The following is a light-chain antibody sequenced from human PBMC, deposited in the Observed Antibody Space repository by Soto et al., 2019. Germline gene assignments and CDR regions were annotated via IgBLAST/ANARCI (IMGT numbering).Light chain of an antibody. Sequence: DIVMTQSPLSLPVTPGEPASISCRSSQSLLHSNGYNYLDWYLQKPGQSPQLLIYLGSNRASGVPDRFSGSESGTYFTLKISRVEAEDVGVYYCMQALQIPTFGQGTRLEIK. CDR2: LGS. V-gene: IGKV2-28*01. J-gene: IGKJ5*01. CDR3: MQALQIPT. CDR1: QSLLHSNGYNY.